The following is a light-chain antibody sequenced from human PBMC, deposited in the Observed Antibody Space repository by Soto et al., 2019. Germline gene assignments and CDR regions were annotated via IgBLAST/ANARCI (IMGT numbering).Light chain of an antibody. CDR3: SSYAGSSTLRVV. J-gene: IGLJ2*01. V-gene: IGLV2-23*01. CDR1: SSDVGSYNL. Sequence: QSVLTQPASVSGSPGQSITISCTGTSSDVGSYNLVSWYQQNPGKAPKLMIYEGSKRPSGVSNRFSGSKSGNTASLTISGLQAEDEADYYCSSYAGSSTLRVVFGGGTQLTVL. CDR2: EGS.